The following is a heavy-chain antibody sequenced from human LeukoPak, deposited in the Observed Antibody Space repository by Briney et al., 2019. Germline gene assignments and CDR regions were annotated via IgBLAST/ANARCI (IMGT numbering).Heavy chain of an antibody. CDR3: ARAYSGSYWDL. CDR2: IIPIFGTA. J-gene: IGHJ5*02. V-gene: IGHV1-69*05. D-gene: IGHD1-26*01. CDR1: GGPFSSYA. Sequence: SSVKFSCKASGGPFSSYAISWVRQAPGQGLEWMGRIIPIFGTANYAQKFQGRVTITTDESTSTAYMELSSLRSEDTAVYYCARAYSGSYWDLWGQGTLVTVSS.